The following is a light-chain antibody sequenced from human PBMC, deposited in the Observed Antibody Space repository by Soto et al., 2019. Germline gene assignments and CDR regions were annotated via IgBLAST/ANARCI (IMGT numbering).Light chain of an antibody. CDR3: QQYNNWPPIT. V-gene: IGKV3-15*01. CDR2: GAS. J-gene: IGKJ5*01. Sequence: IVLTQSPGTLSLSPGERATLSCRASQSVSSDLAWYHQKPGQAPRLLIYGASTRATGIPARFSGSGSGTEFTLTISSLQSEDFAVYYCQQYNNWPPITFGQGARLEIK. CDR1: QSVSSD.